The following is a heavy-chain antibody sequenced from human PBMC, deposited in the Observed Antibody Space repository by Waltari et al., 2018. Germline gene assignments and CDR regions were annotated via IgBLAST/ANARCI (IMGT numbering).Heavy chain of an antibody. CDR2: ISSSSSYI. CDR1: GFTFSSYG. J-gene: IGHJ4*02. V-gene: IGHV3-21*01. D-gene: IGHD2-2*01. Sequence: EVQLVESGGGLVKPGGSLRLSCAASGFTFSSYGMNWVRQAPGKGLEWVSSISSSSSYIYYADSVKGRFTISRDNAKNSLYLQMNSLRAEDTAVYYCARGSNIVVVPADPEIRWGQGTLVTVSS. CDR3: ARGSNIVVVPADPEIR.